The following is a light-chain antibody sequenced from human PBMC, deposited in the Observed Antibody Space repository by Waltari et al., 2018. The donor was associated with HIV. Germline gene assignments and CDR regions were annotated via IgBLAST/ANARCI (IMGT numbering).Light chain of an antibody. V-gene: IGLV1-40*01. CDR3: QSYDSRLSGSVV. Sequence: QSALTQPPSVSGAPGQSVTITCSGSNSNIGVGFDVHWYQQVPGTAPRLLIYDNNNRPSGVPDRFSGSKSGTSASLAINGLQSEDEADYYCQSYDSRLSGSVVFGGGTKVTVL. J-gene: IGLJ2*01. CDR1: NSNIGVGFD. CDR2: DNN.